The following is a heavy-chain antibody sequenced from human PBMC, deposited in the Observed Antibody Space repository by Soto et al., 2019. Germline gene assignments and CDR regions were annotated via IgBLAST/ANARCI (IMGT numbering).Heavy chain of an antibody. J-gene: IGHJ6*02. CDR1: GGSISSYY. CDR2: IYYSGST. D-gene: IGHD2-15*01. CDR3: ARGCSGGSCYRYGMDV. Sequence: SETLSLTCTVSGGSISSYYWSWIRQPPGKGLEWIGYIYYSGSTNYNPSLKSRVTISVDTSKNQFSLKLSSVTTADTAVYYCARGCSGGSCYRYGMDVWGQGTTVTVSS. V-gene: IGHV4-59*01.